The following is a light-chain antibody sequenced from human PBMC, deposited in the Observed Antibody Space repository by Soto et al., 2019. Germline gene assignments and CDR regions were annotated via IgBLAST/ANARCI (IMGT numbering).Light chain of an antibody. CDR1: SSDVGGYNY. J-gene: IGLJ2*01. Sequence: QSALTQPASVSGSPGQSITISCTGTSSDVGGYNYVSWYQQHPGKAPKLMIYDVSKRPAGVSNRLSGSKSGNTAILTLSGLQAEAAAGYYCCSYTTSSTVLFGGCTKLTV. V-gene: IGLV2-14*03. CDR2: DVS. CDR3: CSYTTSSTVL.